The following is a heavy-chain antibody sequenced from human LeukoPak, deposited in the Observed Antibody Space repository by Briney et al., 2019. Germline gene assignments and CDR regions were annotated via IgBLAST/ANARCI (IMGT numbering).Heavy chain of an antibody. Sequence: VSGPTLVNPTQTLTLACTFSGFSLSTSGVGVGWIRQPPGKALEWLALIYWDDDKRYSPSLKSRLTITKDTSKNQVVLTMTNMDPVDTATCYCAHMRYIVVVPAANWFDPWGQGTLVTVSS. CDR3: AHMRYIVVVPAANWFDP. V-gene: IGHV2-5*02. CDR1: GFSLSTSGVG. D-gene: IGHD2-2*01. CDR2: IYWDDDK. J-gene: IGHJ5*02.